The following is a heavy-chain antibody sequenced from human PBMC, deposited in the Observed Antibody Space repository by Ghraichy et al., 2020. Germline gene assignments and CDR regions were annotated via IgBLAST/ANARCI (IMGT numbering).Heavy chain of an antibody. CDR3: ARGGRRGLIFGVGACWFDP. V-gene: IGHV4-34*01. Sequence: ETLSLTCAVYGGSFSGYYWSWIRQPPGKGLEWIGEINHSGSTNYNPSLKSRVTISVDTSKNQFSLKLSSVTAADTAVYYCARGGRRGLIFGVGACWFDPWGQGTLVTVSS. CDR1: GGSFSGYY. CDR2: INHSGST. J-gene: IGHJ5*02. D-gene: IGHD3-3*02.